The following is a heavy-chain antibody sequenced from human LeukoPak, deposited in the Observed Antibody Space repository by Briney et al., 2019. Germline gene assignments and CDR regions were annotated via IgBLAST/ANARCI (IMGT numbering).Heavy chain of an antibody. Sequence: PSETLSLTCTVSGGSISSGYYWGWIRQPPGKGLEWIGSIYHSGSTYYNPSLKSRVTISVDTSKNQFSLKLSSVTAADTAVYYCARVSYDFWSGYYFWFDPWGQGTLVTVSS. CDR2: IYHSGST. J-gene: IGHJ5*02. CDR1: GGSISSGYY. CDR3: ARVSYDFWSGYYFWFDP. D-gene: IGHD3-3*01. V-gene: IGHV4-38-2*02.